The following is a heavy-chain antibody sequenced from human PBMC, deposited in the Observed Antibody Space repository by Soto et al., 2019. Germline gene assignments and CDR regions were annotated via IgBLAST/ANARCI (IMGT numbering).Heavy chain of an antibody. CDR1: GFSVSTSY. Sequence: EVQLVESGGGLIQPGGSLSLSCTASGFSVSTSYMSWVRQAPGKGPEWVSNIYSDDTTYYADSVKGRFTISRDNSKSTLYLQMNSLRAEDTAVYYWARHITAAGPFAFWGQGTLVTVSS. J-gene: IGHJ4*02. CDR2: IYSDDTT. CDR3: ARHITAAGPFAF. V-gene: IGHV3-53*01. D-gene: IGHD6-13*01.